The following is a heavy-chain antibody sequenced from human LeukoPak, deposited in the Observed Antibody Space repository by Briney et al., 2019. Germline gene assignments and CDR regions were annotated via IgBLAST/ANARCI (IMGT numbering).Heavy chain of an antibody. CDR3: ARGAQTYYDKAPVDY. CDR1: GGSFSGYY. V-gene: IGHV4-34*01. D-gene: IGHD3-22*01. J-gene: IGHJ4*02. Sequence: SETLSLTCAVCGGSFSGYYWSRIRQPPGKGLEWIGEINHSGSTNYNPSLKSRVTISVDTSKSQFSLKLNSMTAADTAVYYCARGAQTYYDKAPVDYWGQGTLVTVSS. CDR2: INHSGST.